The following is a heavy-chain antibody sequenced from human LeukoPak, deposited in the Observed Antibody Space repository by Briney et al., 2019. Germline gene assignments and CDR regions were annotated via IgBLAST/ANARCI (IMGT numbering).Heavy chain of an antibody. CDR2: LSSTSNYI. CDR1: RFTFNSYS. Sequence: GGSLRLSCEASRFTFNSYSMNWVRQAPGKGLEWIASLSSTSNYIYYADSVKGRFTISRDNAKNSLYLQMNSLRAEDTAVYYCAELGITMIGGVWGKGTTVTISS. CDR3: AELGITMIGGV. D-gene: IGHD3-10*02. J-gene: IGHJ6*04. V-gene: IGHV3-21*01.